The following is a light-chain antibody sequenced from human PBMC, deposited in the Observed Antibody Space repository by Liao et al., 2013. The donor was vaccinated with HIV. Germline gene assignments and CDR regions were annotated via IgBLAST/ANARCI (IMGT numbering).Light chain of an antibody. CDR2: SDS. Sequence: SYVLTQPPSVSVAPGKTASITCGGSTIGSNSVHWYQQRPGQAPILVIRSDSDRPSGIPERFSGSNSGNTATLTISRVEAGDEADYYCHVWDSSSDQSVFGGGTKLTVL. CDR3: HVWDSSSDQSV. V-gene: IGLV3-21*04. CDR1: TIGSNS. J-gene: IGLJ3*02.